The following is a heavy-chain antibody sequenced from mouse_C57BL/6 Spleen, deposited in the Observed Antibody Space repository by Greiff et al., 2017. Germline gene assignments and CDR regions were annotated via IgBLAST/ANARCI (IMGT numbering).Heavy chain of an antibody. CDR1: GYAFSSYW. D-gene: IGHD1-1*01. V-gene: IGHV1-80*01. CDR2: IYPGDGDT. J-gene: IGHJ2*01. CDR3: AREGYYGSSPYFDY. Sequence: QVQLQQSGAELVKPGASVKISCKASGYAFSSYWMNWVKQRPGKGLEWIGQIYPGDGDTNYNGKFKGQATLTADKSSSTAYMQRSSLTSEDSAVYFCAREGYYGSSPYFDYWGQATTLTVSS.